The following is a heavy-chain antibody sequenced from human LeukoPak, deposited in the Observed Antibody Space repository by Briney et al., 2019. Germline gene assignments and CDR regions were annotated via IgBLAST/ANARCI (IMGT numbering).Heavy chain of an antibody. CDR3: AKEEGFIRSLDY. CDR1: GFTFSSCG. CDR2: ISYDGSNK. Sequence: PGGSLRLSCAASGFTFSSCGMPWVRQAPGKGLEWVAVISYDGSNKYYADSVKGRFTISRDNSKNTLYLQMNSLRAEDTAVYYCAKEEGFIRSLDYWGQGTLVTVSS. D-gene: IGHD2-15*01. V-gene: IGHV3-30*18. J-gene: IGHJ4*02.